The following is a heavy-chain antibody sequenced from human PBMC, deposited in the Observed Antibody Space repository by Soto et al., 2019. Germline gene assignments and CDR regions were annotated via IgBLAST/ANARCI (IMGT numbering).Heavy chain of an antibody. CDR3: AAVDIVATMTPLGDAFDI. J-gene: IGHJ3*02. V-gene: IGHV1-18*01. Sequence: ASVKVSCKASGYTFTIYGISWVRQAPGQGLEWMGWISAYNGNTNYAQKLQGRVTMTTDTSTSTAYMELRSLRSDDTAVYYCAAVDIVATMTPLGDAFDIWGQGTMVTVSS. CDR2: ISAYNGNT. CDR1: GYTFTIYG. D-gene: IGHD5-12*01.